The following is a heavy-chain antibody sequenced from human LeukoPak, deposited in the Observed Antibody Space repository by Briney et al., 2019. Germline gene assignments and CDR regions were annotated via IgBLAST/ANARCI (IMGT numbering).Heavy chain of an antibody. CDR2: IRYDGSNK. V-gene: IGHV3-30*02. Sequence: GGSLRLPCAASGFGFSGYGMHWVRQAPGKGLEWVAFIRYDGSNKYYADSVKGRFTISRDNSKNTLYLQMNSLRAEDTAVFYCAKDRSPYSFDYWGQGTLVSVSS. J-gene: IGHJ4*02. CDR3: AKDRSPYSFDY. CDR1: GFGFSGYG.